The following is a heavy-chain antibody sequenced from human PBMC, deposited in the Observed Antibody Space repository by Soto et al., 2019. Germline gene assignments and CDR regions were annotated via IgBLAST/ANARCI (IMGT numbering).Heavy chain of an antibody. J-gene: IGHJ4*02. D-gene: IGHD3-10*01. CDR1: GFTVTRNY. V-gene: IGHV3-53*02. Sequence: QLVESGGGLIQPGGSLRLSCAASGFTVTRNYMTWVRLTPGKGLECVSTIHTGGKTYYTDSVKGRFTVSRDESKNTLHLQMNPLRVEDTAVYYCATGGSKRVRGAIVEVFHLEFWGRGTVVTVSS. CDR2: IHTGGKT. CDR3: ATGGSKRVRGAIVEVFHLEF.